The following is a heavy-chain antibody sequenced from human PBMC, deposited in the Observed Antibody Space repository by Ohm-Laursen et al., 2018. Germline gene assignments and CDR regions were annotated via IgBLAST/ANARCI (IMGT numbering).Heavy chain of an antibody. D-gene: IGHD1-14*01. CDR3: VRELTGGYFDY. CDR2: INPADGTT. V-gene: IGHV1-46*01. J-gene: IGHJ4*02. CDR1: GYTFTTYL. Sequence: ASVKVSCKTSGYTFTTYLIHWVRQAPGQGLEWMGFINPADGTTGCTQNFQGRLTMTKDTSTSTVYMELSSLTSEDTAVYYCVRELTGGYFDYWGQETLVTVSS.